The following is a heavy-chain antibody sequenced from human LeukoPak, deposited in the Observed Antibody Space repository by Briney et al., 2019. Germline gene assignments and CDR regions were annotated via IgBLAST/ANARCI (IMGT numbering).Heavy chain of an antibody. CDR3: ARLYCRGGSCYSGDALDI. V-gene: IGHV3-74*01. D-gene: IGHD2-15*01. Sequence: GGSLRLSCAASGFTFSSYWMHWVRQAPGKGLVWVSRINSDGSSTSYADSVKGRFTISRDNAKNTLYLQMNSLRAEDMAVYYCARLYCRGGSCYSGDALDIWGQGTMVTVSS. J-gene: IGHJ3*02. CDR1: GFTFSSYW. CDR2: INSDGSST.